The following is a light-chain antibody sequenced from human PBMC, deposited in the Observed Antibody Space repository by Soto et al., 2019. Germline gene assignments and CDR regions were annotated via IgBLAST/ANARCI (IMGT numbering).Light chain of an antibody. Sequence: QSVVTQEPSLTVSPGGTVTLTCGSSTGAVTSGHYPYWFQQKPGQAPRTLIYDTSNKHSWTPARFSGSLLGGKAALTPSGAQPEDEAEYYCLLSYSGARGVFGGGTQLTVL. J-gene: IGLJ2*01. V-gene: IGLV7-46*01. CDR1: TGAVTSGHY. CDR3: LLSYSGARGV. CDR2: DTS.